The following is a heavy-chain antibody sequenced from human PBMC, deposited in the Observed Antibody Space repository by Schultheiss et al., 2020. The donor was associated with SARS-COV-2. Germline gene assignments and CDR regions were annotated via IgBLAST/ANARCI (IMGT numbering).Heavy chain of an antibody. V-gene: IGHV3-33*01. J-gene: IGHJ2*01. CDR2: MWNDGSNI. Sequence: GGSLRLSCAASGFTFRNYGMHWVRQAPGKGLEWVAIMWNDGSNIYYGESVKGRFTISRDNSKNTLYLQMNSLRDEDTAVYYCSRVQPGTGYWYFDLWGRGTLVTVSS. CDR3: SRVQPGTGYWYFDL. D-gene: IGHD1-1*01. CDR1: GFTFRNYG.